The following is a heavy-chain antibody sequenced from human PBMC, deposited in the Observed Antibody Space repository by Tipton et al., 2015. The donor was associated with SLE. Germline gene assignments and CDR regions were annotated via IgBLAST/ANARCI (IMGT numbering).Heavy chain of an antibody. CDR1: GGTFSSYT. J-gene: IGHJ3*02. D-gene: IGHD3-22*01. Sequence: QLVQSGAEVKKPGASVKVSCKASGGTFSSYTISWLRQAPGQGLEWMGRIIPILGIANYAQKFQGRVTITADKSTSTAYMELSSLRSEDTAVYYCARDPYDSSRKGAFDSWGQGTMVTVAS. V-gene: IGHV1-69*09. CDR2: IIPILGIA. CDR3: ARDPYDSSRKGAFDS.